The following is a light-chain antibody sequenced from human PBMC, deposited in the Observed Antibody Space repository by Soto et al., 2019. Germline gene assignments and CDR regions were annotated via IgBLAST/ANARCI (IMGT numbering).Light chain of an antibody. CDR3: QQYGSSGT. CDR2: GAS. Sequence: ENVLTQSPRTPSLSPGERATLSCRASQSVSNNYLAWYQQKPGQAPRLLIYGASNRATGIPDRFSGSGSGTDFTLTISRLEPEDFAVYYCQQYGSSGTFGQGTKVDIK. J-gene: IGKJ1*01. CDR1: QSVSNNY. V-gene: IGKV3-20*01.